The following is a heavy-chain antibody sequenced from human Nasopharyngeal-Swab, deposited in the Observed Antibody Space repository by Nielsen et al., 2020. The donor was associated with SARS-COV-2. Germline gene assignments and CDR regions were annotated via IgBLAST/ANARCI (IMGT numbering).Heavy chain of an antibody. D-gene: IGHD3-10*01. Sequence: WIRQPPGKGLEWVSYISSSGSTIYYADSVKGRFTISRDNSKNTLYLQMNSLRAEDTAVYYCAKREITMVRGVIGYFDYWGQGTLVTVSS. CDR2: ISSSGSTI. CDR3: AKREITMVRGVIGYFDY. J-gene: IGHJ4*02. V-gene: IGHV3-23*01.